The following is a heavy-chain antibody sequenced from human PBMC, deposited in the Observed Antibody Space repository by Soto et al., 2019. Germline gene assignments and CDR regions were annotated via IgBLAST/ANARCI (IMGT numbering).Heavy chain of an antibody. J-gene: IGHJ4*02. CDR2: MNPYNGNT. Sequence: GXSVKVSCKASVYTFNTYDIYWMRQASGQGLEWMGWMNPYNGNTGYAQKFQGRVTVTRNTSISTVYMELSGLRPDDTAVYYCARRKERSGPHYFDYWGQGSQVTVSS. CDR3: ARRKERSGPHYFDY. V-gene: IGHV1-8*01. CDR1: VYTFNTYD.